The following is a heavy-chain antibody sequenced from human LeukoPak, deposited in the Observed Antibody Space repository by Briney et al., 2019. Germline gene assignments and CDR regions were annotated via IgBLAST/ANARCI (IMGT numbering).Heavy chain of an antibody. CDR2: ISGSGGST. V-gene: IGHV3-23*01. CDR3: ASTSPSSGLYYYYYYGMDV. J-gene: IGHJ6*02. D-gene: IGHD3-22*01. CDR1: GFTLSSYA. Sequence: SGGSLRLSCAASGFTLSSYAMSWVRQAPGKGLEWVSAISGSGGSTYYADSVKGRFTISRDNSKNTLYLQMNSLRAEDTAVYYCASTSPSSGLYYYYYYGMDVWGQGTTVTVSS.